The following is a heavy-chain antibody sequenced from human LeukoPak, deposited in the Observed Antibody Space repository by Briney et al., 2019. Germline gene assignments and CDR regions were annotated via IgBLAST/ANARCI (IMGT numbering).Heavy chain of an antibody. CDR2: IHYTGST. V-gene: IGHV4-59*01. CDR3: ARGYSSSWYGSGYYYMDV. CDR1: GGSISSYY. Sequence: PSETLSLTCTVSGGSISSYYWSWIRQSPGKGLECIGYIHYTGSTNYNPSLKSRVTISVETSKNQFSLKLKSVTAADTAVYYCARGYSSSWYGSGYYYMDVWGKGTTVTVSS. J-gene: IGHJ6*03. D-gene: IGHD6-13*01.